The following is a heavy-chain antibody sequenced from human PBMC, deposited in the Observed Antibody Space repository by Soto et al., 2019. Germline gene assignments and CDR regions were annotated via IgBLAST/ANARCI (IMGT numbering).Heavy chain of an antibody. CDR1: GFTFSSYA. CDR2: ISGSGGST. V-gene: IGHV3-23*01. D-gene: IGHD6-13*01. Sequence: EVQLLESGGGVVQPGGSLRLSCAASGFTFSSYAMSWVRQAPGKGLEWVSAISGSGGSTYYADSVKGRFTISRDNSKNTLYMQMNRLRVEDTAVYYCAKDRGYSSRGYTPNGYYYWGMDVWGQGTTVTVSS. J-gene: IGHJ6*02. CDR3: AKDRGYSSRGYTPNGYYYWGMDV.